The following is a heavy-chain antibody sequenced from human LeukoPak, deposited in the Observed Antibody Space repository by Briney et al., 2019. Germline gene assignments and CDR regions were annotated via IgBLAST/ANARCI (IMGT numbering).Heavy chain of an antibody. J-gene: IGHJ4*02. CDR3: ARDRWGSSSAIDY. CDR1: GYTFTSYY. D-gene: IGHD6-6*01. Sequence: ASVKVSCKASGYTFTSYYMHWVRQAPGQGLEWMGWINPNSGGTNYAQKFQGRVTMTRDTSISTAYMELSRLRSDDTAVYYCARDRWGSSSAIDYWGQETLVTVSS. V-gene: IGHV1-2*02. CDR2: INPNSGGT.